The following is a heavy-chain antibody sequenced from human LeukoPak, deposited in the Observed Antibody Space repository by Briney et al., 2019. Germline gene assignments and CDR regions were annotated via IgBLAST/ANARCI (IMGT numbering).Heavy chain of an antibody. CDR1: GFTFSRHW. CDR3: AITVAGYPDDYCDY. CDR2: MNQDGSAI. V-gene: IGHV3-7*01. D-gene: IGHD6-19*01. J-gene: IGHJ4*02. Sequence: GGSLRLSCEASGFTFSRHWMRWVRQAPGKGLERVAHMNQDGSAIYSVDSVKSRFTISRGNDKNSLYLQMNGLTDPDTAVYYCAITVAGYPDDYCDYWGQGTLVTVSS.